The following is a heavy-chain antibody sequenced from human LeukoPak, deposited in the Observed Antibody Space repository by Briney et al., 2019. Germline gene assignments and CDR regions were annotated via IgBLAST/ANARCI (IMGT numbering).Heavy chain of an antibody. J-gene: IGHJ4*02. D-gene: IGHD4-17*01. Sequence: GRSLRLSCAASGFTFSSYAMHWVRQAPGKGLEGVAVISYDGSNKYYADSVKGRFTISRDNSKNTLYLQMNSLRAEDTAVYYCARDPGDYGDFESFDYWGQGTLVTVSS. CDR2: ISYDGSNK. CDR1: GFTFSSYA. CDR3: ARDPGDYGDFESFDY. V-gene: IGHV3-30*04.